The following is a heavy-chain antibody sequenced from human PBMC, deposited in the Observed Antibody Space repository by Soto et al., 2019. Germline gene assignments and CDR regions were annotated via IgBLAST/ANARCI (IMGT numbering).Heavy chain of an antibody. CDR1: GGSFSGYY. Sequence: SETLSRTCAVYGGSFSGYYWSWIRQPPGKGLEWIGEINHSGSTNYNPSLKSRVTISVDTSKNQFSLKLSSVTAADTAMYYCARALGFWSGYYSSYYYYYGMDVWGQGTTVT. CDR3: ARALGFWSGYYSSYYYYYGMDV. D-gene: IGHD3-3*01. J-gene: IGHJ6*02. CDR2: INHSGST. V-gene: IGHV4-34*01.